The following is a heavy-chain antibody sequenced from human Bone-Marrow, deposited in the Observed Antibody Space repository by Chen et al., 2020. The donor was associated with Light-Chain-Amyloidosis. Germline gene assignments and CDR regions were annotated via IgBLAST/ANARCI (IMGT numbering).Heavy chain of an antibody. CDR1: GYTFPNYC. J-gene: IGHJ4*02. CDR2: IYPDDSDA. D-gene: IGHD5-12*01. CDR3: ARRRDGYNFDY. V-gene: IGHV5-51*01. Sequence: EVQLEQSGPEVKKPGESLKISCKGSGYTFPNYCIGWVRQMPGKGLEWMGVIYPDDSDARYSPPFEGQVTISADKSITTAYLQWRSLKASDTAMYYCARRRDGYNFDYWGQGTLVTVSS.